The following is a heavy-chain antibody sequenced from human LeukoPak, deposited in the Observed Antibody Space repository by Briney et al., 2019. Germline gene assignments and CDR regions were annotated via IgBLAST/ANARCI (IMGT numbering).Heavy chain of an antibody. CDR3: ASYDFWSGYYPEYFQH. Sequence: SETLSLTCTVSGGSISSYYWSWIRQPPGKGLEWIGYIYYSGSTNYNPSLKSRVTISVDTSKNQFSLKLSSVTAADTAVYYCASYDFWSGYYPEYFQHWGQGTLVTVSS. V-gene: IGHV4-59*01. CDR2: IYYSGST. J-gene: IGHJ1*01. CDR1: GGSISSYY. D-gene: IGHD3-3*01.